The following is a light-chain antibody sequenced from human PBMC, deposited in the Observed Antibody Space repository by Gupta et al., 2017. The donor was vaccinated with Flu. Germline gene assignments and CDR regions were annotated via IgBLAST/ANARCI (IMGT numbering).Light chain of an antibody. CDR3: QQRSNWPPYS. CDR2: DAS. Sequence: EIVLTQSPVTLSLSPGERATLSCRASQSVSTYLAWYQQKPGQAPRLLIYDASNRDTGIPARFSGSGYGTDFTLTINSREPEDFAVYYCQQRSNWPPYSFGQGTKLEIK. CDR1: QSVSTY. J-gene: IGKJ2*03. V-gene: IGKV3-11*01.